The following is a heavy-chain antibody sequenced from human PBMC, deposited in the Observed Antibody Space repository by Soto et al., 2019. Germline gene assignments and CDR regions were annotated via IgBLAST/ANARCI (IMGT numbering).Heavy chain of an antibody. J-gene: IGHJ4*02. D-gene: IGHD6-13*01. CDR3: ARFQAAAGDNDLTFDY. CDR1: GYSFTSYW. CDR2: IDPSDSYT. V-gene: IGHV5-10-1*01. Sequence: GESLKISCKGSGYSFTSYWISWMRQMPGKGLEWMGRIDPSDSYTNYSPSFQGHVTISADKSISTAYLQWSSLKASDTAMYYCARFQAAAGDNDLTFDYWGQGTLVTVS.